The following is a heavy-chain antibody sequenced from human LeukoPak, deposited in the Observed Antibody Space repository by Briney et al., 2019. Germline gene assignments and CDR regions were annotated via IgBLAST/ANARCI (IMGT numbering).Heavy chain of an antibody. CDR3: ARGGFGPRRYYYYMDV. Sequence: PSETLSLTCTVSGGSISSYYWSWIRQPAGKGLEWIGRIYTSGSTTYNPSLKSRVTMSVDTSKNQFSLKLSSVTAADTAVYYCARGGFGPRRYYYYMDVWGKGTTVTVSS. CDR2: IYTSGST. D-gene: IGHD3-10*01. V-gene: IGHV4-4*07. CDR1: GGSISSYY. J-gene: IGHJ6*03.